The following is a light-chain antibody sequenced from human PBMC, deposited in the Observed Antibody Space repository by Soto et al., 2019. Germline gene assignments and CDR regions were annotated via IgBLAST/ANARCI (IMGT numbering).Light chain of an antibody. CDR2: GAS. J-gene: IGKJ4*01. CDR1: QTIRDNY. CDR3: QQFGVSPT. Sequence: VVLTQSPATLSVSPGERVTLSCRASQTIRDNYLAWYQQKPGQAPRLLIYGASGRATGIPDRFSGSGSGTEFTLTISSLQSGDLAVYYCQQFGVSPTFGGGTKVEIK. V-gene: IGKV3-20*01.